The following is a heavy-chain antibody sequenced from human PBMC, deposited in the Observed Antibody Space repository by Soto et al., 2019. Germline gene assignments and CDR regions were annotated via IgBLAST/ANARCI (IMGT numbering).Heavy chain of an antibody. J-gene: IGHJ6*02. Sequence: SETLSLTCTVSGGSIRSGGYYWSWVRQSPRRGLEWIGNIYYSGSTYYNPSLKSRLTISVDTSKNQFSLNLSSVTAADTAVYYCARNRLMATAGTARHYFGLDVWGQGTTVTVSS. D-gene: IGHD5-18*01. V-gene: IGHV4-31*03. CDR2: IYYSGST. CDR1: GGSIRSGGYY. CDR3: ARNRLMATAGTARHYFGLDV.